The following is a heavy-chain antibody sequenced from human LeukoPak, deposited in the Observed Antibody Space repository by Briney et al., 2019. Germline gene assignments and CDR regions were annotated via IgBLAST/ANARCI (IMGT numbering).Heavy chain of an antibody. V-gene: IGHV1-69*13. CDR3: ASGGIAVAKTFDY. CDR2: FIPILGTA. D-gene: IGHD6-19*01. Sequence: SVNVSCKASGGTFSSYAISWVRQAPGQGSEWMGGFIPILGTANYAQKFEGRVTMTADESTSTAYMELSSLRSEDTGVYYCASGGIAVAKTFDYWGQGSLVTVSS. CDR1: GGTFSSYA. J-gene: IGHJ4*02.